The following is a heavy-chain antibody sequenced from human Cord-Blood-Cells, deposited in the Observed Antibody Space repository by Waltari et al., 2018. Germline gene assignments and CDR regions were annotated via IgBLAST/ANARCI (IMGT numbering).Heavy chain of an antibody. J-gene: IGHJ3*02. Sequence: QVQLQESGPGLVKPSETLSLTCTVSGGSISSYSWSWIRQPPGKGLEWIGYIYYSGSTNYNPSLKSRVTISVDTSKNQFSLKLSSVTAADTAVYYCARANNWNFGVTNDDAFDIWGQGTMVTVSS. D-gene: IGHD1-7*01. CDR1: GGSISSYS. V-gene: IGHV4-59*01. CDR3: ARANNWNFGVTNDDAFDI. CDR2: IYYSGST.